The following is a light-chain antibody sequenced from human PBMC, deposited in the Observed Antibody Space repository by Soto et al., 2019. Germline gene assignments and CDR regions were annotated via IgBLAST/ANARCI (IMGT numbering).Light chain of an antibody. J-gene: IGKJ1*01. CDR2: GAS. CDR3: QQYSNWPRT. Sequence: MTQSAVTLSVSPGEIATLSCRASRSVSSNLAWYQQRPGQAPRLLIYGASTRATDIPPRFSGSGSGTEFILTISSLQSEDFVVYYCQQYSNWPRTFGQGTKVDIK. CDR1: RSVSSN. V-gene: IGKV3-15*01.